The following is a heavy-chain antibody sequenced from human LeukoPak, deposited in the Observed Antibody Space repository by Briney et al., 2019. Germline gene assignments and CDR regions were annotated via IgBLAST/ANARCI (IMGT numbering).Heavy chain of an antibody. V-gene: IGHV1-8*01. D-gene: IGHD4-17*01. CDR3: ARNHDYGDYDY. Sequence: GASVKVSCKASGYTFTSYDINWVRQAPGQGLEWMGWMNPNSGNTGYAQKFQGRVTMTRNASISTAYMELSSLRSEDTAVYYCARNHDYGDYDYWGQGTLVTVSS. CDR1: GYTFTSYD. CDR2: MNPNSGNT. J-gene: IGHJ4*02.